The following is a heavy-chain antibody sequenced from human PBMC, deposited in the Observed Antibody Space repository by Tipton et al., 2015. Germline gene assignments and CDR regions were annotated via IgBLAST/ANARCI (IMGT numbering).Heavy chain of an antibody. D-gene: IGHD3-10*01. CDR1: GFTFDDYA. V-gene: IGHV3-9*01. J-gene: IGHJ4*02. Sequence: AVSGFTFDDYAMHWVRRAPGKGLEGVSGISWNSGSIGYADSVKGRFTISRDNAKNSLYLQMNSLRTEDTALYYCAKDENRGSNWFGRTYYFDYWGQGTVVTVSS. CDR3: AKDENRGSNWFGRTYYFDY. CDR2: ISWNSGSI.